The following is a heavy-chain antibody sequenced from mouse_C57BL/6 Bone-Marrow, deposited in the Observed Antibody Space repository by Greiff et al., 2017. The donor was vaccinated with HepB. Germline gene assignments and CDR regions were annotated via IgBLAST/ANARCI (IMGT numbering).Heavy chain of an antibody. V-gene: IGHV1-77*01. D-gene: IGHD1-1*01. CDR2: IGPGSGST. CDR1: GYTFTDYY. CDR3: ARTYYYGSSYGYFDV. Sequence: QVQLQQSGAELVKPGASVKISCKASGYTFTDYYINWVKQRPGQGLEWIGKIGPGSGSTYYNEKFKGKATLTADKSSSTAYMQLSSLTSEDSAVYVCARTYYYGSSYGYFDVWGTGTTVTVSS. J-gene: IGHJ1*03.